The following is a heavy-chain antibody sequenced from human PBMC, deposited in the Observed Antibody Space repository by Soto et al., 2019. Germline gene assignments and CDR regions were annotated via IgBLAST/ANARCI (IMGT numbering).Heavy chain of an antibody. CDR1: GFTFSSYG. J-gene: IGHJ6*02. V-gene: IGHV3-33*01. CDR2: IWYDGSNK. D-gene: IGHD6-19*01. CDR3: ARDNPRIAVAVGSNYYYYYGMDV. Sequence: GGSLRLSCAASGFTFSSYGMHWVRQAPGKGLEWVAVIWYDGSNKYYADSVKGRFTISRDNSKNTLYLQMNSLRAEDTAVYYCARDNPRIAVAVGSNYYYYYGMDVWGQGTTVTVSS.